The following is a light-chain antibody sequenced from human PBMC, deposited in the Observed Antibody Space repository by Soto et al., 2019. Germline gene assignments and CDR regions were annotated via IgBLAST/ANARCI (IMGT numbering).Light chain of an antibody. CDR2: FAY. CDR3: RQYSSYPWT. V-gene: IGKV1-17*03. J-gene: IGKJ1*01. Sequence: DVQMTQSPSALSASVGDGVTITCRASQGIGNYLAWFQQQPGKAPKRLIYFAYSVQYGVPSRFSGSGSGTQFTLTISGLQPEDFATYYCRQYSSYPWTFGQGTKVEI. CDR1: QGIGNY.